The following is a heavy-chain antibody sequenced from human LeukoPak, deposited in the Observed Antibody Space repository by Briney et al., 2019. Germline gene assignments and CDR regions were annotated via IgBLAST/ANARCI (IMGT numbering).Heavy chain of an antibody. J-gene: IGHJ4*02. CDR3: AKGLGYSSGWYNIDY. D-gene: IGHD6-19*01. CDR1: GFTFSNNW. Sequence: GGSLRLSCAASGFTFSNNWMSWVRQTPGKGLEWVSAISGSGGSTYYADSVKGRFTISRDNSKNTLYLQMNSLRAEDTAVYYCAKGLGYSSGWYNIDYWGQGTLVTVSS. CDR2: ISGSGGST. V-gene: IGHV3-23*01.